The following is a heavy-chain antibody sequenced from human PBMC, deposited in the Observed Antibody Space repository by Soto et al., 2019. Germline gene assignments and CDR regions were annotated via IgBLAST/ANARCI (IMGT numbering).Heavy chain of an antibody. CDR3: ANYPTTVTSDY. V-gene: IGHV4-61*01. D-gene: IGHD4-17*01. CDR1: GGSVTTGSYY. CDR2: IYYSGST. J-gene: IGHJ4*02. Sequence: QVQLQESGPGLVKPSETLSLTCTVSGGSVTTGSYYWSWIRQPPGKGLEWIGYIYYSGSTNYNPSLTSRVTLSVDTSKNQFSLKLRSVTAADTAVYYCANYPTTVTSDYWGQGTLVTVSS.